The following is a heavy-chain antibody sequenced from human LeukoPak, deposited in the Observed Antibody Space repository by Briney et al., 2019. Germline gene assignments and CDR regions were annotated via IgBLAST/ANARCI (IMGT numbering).Heavy chain of an antibody. Sequence: ASVTVSCKASGYTFTSYGISWVRQAPGQGLEWMGWISAYNGNTNYAQKLQGRVTMTTDTSTSTAYMELRSLRSDDTAGYYCARDEKGEGYYYDSSGYPDAFDIWGQGTMVTVSS. V-gene: IGHV1-18*01. CDR3: ARDEKGEGYYYDSSGYPDAFDI. CDR1: GYTFTSYG. J-gene: IGHJ3*02. D-gene: IGHD3-22*01. CDR2: ISAYNGNT.